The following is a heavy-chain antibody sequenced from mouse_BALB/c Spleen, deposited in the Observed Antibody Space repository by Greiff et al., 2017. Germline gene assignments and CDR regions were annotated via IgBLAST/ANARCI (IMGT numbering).Heavy chain of an antibody. CDR1: GYTFTSYW. V-gene: IGHV1S132*01. CDR2: IFPGTGTT. Sequence: QVQLQQSGAELVKPGASVKLSCKTSGYTFTSYWIQWVKQRPGQGLGWIGEIFPGTGTTYYNEKFKGKATLTIDTSSSTAYMQLSSLTSEDSAVYFCVYEGFAYWGQGTLVTVSA. CDR3: VYEGFAY. D-gene: IGHD1-1*01. J-gene: IGHJ3*01.